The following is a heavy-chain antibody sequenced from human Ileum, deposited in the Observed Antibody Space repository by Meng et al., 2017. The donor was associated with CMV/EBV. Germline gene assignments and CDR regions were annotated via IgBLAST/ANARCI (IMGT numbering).Heavy chain of an antibody. CDR1: GGSISSSSYY. D-gene: IGHD2-2*01. CDR2: IYYSGST. V-gene: IGHV4-39*07. Sequence: SETLSLTCTVSGGSISSSSYYWGWIRQPPGKGLEWIGSIYYSGSTYYNPSLKSRVTISVDTSKNQFSLKLSSVTAADTTMYYCARDRFRYCSSTTCLFDYWGQGTLVTVSS. CDR3: ARDRFRYCSSTTCLFDY. J-gene: IGHJ4*02.